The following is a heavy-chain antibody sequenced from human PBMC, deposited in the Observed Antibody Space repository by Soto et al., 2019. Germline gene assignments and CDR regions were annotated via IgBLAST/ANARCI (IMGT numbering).Heavy chain of an antibody. V-gene: IGHV3-23*01. D-gene: IGHD1-26*01. J-gene: IGHJ4*02. Sequence: EVQLLESGGGLVQPGGSLRLSCAASGFTFSSYAMSWVRQAPGKGLEWVSAISGSGGSTYYGDSVKGRFTISRDNSKNTLYLQMNSLRAEDTAVYYCAKDEWELLGFDYWGQGTLVTVSS. CDR1: GFTFSSYA. CDR3: AKDEWELLGFDY. CDR2: ISGSGGST.